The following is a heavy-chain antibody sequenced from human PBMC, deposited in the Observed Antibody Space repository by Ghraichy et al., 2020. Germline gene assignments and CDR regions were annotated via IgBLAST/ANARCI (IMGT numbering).Heavy chain of an antibody. CDR3: AKDVYITMVRGVIKVGRGFDY. CDR1: GFSFSNYV. CDR2: ISDSGGST. V-gene: IGHV3-23*01. Sequence: RGSLRLSCAASGFSFSNYVMSWVRQAPEKGLEWVSGISDSGGSTYYADSVKGRFTISRDNSKRTLYLQMNSLRAEDTAIYYCAKDVYITMVRGVIKVGRGFDYWGQGTLVTVSS. D-gene: IGHD3-10*01. J-gene: IGHJ4*02.